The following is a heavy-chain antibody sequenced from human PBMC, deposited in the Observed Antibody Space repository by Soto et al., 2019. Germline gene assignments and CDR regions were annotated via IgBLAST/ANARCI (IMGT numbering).Heavy chain of an antibody. V-gene: IGHV2-5*02. D-gene: IGHD1-26*01. Sequence: SGPTLVNPTQTLTLTCTFSGFSLSTSGVGVGWIRQPPGKALEWLALIYWDDDKRYSPSLKSRLTITKDTSENQVVLTMTSMDPVDTATFFFVHDSVGLYGRDSWGQGTPAPVSS. J-gene: IGHJ6*02. CDR2: IYWDDDK. CDR1: GFSLSTSGVG. CDR3: VHDSVGLYGRDS.